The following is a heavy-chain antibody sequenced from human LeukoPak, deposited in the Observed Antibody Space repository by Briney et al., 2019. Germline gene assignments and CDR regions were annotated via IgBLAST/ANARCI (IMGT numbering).Heavy chain of an antibody. V-gene: IGHV4-34*01. CDR1: GGSFSGYY. J-gene: IGHJ4*02. D-gene: IGHD2-2*01. CDR3: ARVGYCSSTSCPDPFDY. CDR2: INRSGST. Sequence: SETLSLTCAVYGGSFSGYYWSWIRQPPGKGLEWIGEINRSGSTNYNPSLKSRVTISVDTSKNQFSLKLSSVTAADTAVYYCARVGYCSSTSCPDPFDYWGQGTLVTVSS.